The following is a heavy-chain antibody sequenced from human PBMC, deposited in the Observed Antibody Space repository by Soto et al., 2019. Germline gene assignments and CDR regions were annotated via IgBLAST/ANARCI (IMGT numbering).Heavy chain of an antibody. J-gene: IGHJ4*02. CDR1: GGSISSYY. CDR3: ARLGWVTVPAAMFRAYYFDY. Sequence: SETLSLTCTVSGGSISSYYWSWIRQPPGKGLEWIGYIYYSGSTNYNPSLKSRVTISVDTSKNQFSLKLSSVTAADTAVYYCARLGWVTVPAAMFRAYYFDYWGQGTLVTVSS. D-gene: IGHD2-2*01. V-gene: IGHV4-59*08. CDR2: IYYSGST.